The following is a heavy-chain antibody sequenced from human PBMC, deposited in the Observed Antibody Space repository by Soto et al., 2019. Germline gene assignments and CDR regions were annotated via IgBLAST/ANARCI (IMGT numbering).Heavy chain of an antibody. CDR2: IYHSGST. D-gene: IGHD5-12*01. CDR3: AAGGGLPRYY. V-gene: IGHV4-30-2*01. Sequence: SETKSVTCGVADGSSSSGGDSWSWIRQPPGKGLEWIGYIYHSGSTYYNPSLKSRVTISVDRSKNQFSLKLSSVTAADTAVYYCAAGGGLPRYYWGQGTLVTVSS. J-gene: IGHJ4*02. CDR1: DGSSSSGGDS.